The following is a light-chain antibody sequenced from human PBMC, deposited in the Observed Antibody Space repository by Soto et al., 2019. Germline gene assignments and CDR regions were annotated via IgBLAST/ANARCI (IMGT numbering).Light chain of an antibody. Sequence: QAVVTQPPSASGTPGQRVTISCSGSSSNIGSNTVSWYQQLPGKAPQLLIYNNDQRPSGVPDRFSGSKSGTSASLAISGLPSEDEADYYCAAWDDSLNAYVLGTGTKVTVL. CDR2: NND. V-gene: IGLV1-44*01. CDR3: AAWDDSLNAYV. J-gene: IGLJ1*01. CDR1: SSNIGSNT.